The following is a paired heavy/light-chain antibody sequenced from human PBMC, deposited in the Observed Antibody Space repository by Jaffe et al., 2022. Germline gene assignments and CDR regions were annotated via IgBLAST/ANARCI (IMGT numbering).Light chain of an antibody. V-gene: IGLV2-14*03. Sequence: QSALTQPASVSGSPGQSITISCTGTSSDVGGYNYVSWYQQHPGKAPKLMIYDVSNRPSGVSNRFSGSKSGNTASLTISGLQAEDEADYYCSSYTSSSTFYVFGTGTKVTVL. J-gene: IGLJ1*01. CDR2: DVS. CDR1: SSDVGGYNY. CDR3: SSYTSSSTFYV.
Heavy chain of an antibody. D-gene: IGHD1-26*01. CDR3: ARVPFSGSRHYYYYYYMDV. CDR2: IIPIFGTA. J-gene: IGHJ6*03. CDR1: GGTFSSYA. Sequence: QVQLVQSGAEVKKPGSSVKVSCKASGGTFSSYAISWVRQAPGQGLEWMGGIIPIFGTANYAQKFQGRVTITTDESTSTAYMELSSLRSEDTAVYYCARVPFSGSRHYYYYYYMDVWGKGTTVTVSS. V-gene: IGHV1-69*05.